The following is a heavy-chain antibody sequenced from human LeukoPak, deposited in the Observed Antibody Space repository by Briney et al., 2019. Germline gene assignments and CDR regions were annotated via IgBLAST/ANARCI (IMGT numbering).Heavy chain of an antibody. CDR2: ISYDGSNK. CDR1: GFTFSSYG. CDR3: AKEAIIAAAVALDY. V-gene: IGHV3-30*18. D-gene: IGHD6-13*01. Sequence: QPGRSLRLSCAASGFTFSSYGMHWVRQAPGKGLEWVAVISYDGSNKYYADSVKGRFTISRDNSKNTLYLQMNSLRAEDTAVYYCAKEAIIAAAVALDYWGQGTLVTVSS. J-gene: IGHJ4*02.